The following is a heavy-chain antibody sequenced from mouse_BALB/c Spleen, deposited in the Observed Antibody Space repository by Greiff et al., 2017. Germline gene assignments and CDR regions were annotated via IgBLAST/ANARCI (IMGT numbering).Heavy chain of an antibody. V-gene: IGHV1-82*01. CDR3: ARSYYDQYYFDY. Sequence: VQLQQSGPELVKPGASVKISCKASGYAFSSSWMNWVKQRPGQGLEWIGRIYPGDGDTNYNGKFKGKATLTADKSSSTAYMQLSSLTSVDSAVYFCARSYYDQYYFDYWGQGTTLTVSS. CDR2: IYPGDGDT. J-gene: IGHJ2*01. D-gene: IGHD2-10*01. CDR1: GYAFSSSW.